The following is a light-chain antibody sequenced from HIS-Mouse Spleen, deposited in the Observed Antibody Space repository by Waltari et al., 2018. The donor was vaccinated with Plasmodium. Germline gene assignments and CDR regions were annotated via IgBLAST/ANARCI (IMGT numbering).Light chain of an antibody. CDR1: ALPKKY. V-gene: IGLV3-10*01. Sequence: SYELTQPPSVSVSPGQTARITCSGDALPKKYAYWYQNKSGQAPVLVLYEDSKRPPGIPGRFSGSSSGTMATLTISGAQVEDEADYYCYSTDSSGNHRVFGGGTKLTVL. CDR3: YSTDSSGNHRV. CDR2: EDS. J-gene: IGLJ3*02.